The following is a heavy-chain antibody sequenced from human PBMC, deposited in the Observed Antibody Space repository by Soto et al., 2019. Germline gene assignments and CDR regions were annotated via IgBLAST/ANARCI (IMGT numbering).Heavy chain of an antibody. CDR1: GFTFSSYD. Sequence: GGSLRLSCAASGFTFSSYDMHWVRQATGKGLEWVSAIGTAGDTYYPGSVKGRFTISRENAKNSLYLQMNSLRAGDTAVYYCARAPSMGIAAAGTASYYYYMDVWGKGTTVTVSS. CDR3: ARAPSMGIAAAGTASYYYYMDV. CDR2: IGTAGDT. J-gene: IGHJ6*03. V-gene: IGHV3-13*01. D-gene: IGHD6-13*01.